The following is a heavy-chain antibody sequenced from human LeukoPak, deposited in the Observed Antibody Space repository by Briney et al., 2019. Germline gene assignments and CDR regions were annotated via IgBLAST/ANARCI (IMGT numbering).Heavy chain of an antibody. CDR3: TARIAVAGKLLHY. V-gene: IGHV3-23*01. J-gene: IGHJ4*02. CDR1: GFTFSSYA. Sequence: PGGSLRLSCAASGFTFSSYAMSWVRQAPGKGLEWVSAISGSGGSTYYTDSVKGRFTTSRDNSKNTLYLQMNSLRAEDTAVYYCTARIAVAGKLLHYWGQGTLVTVSS. CDR2: ISGSGGST. D-gene: IGHD6-19*01.